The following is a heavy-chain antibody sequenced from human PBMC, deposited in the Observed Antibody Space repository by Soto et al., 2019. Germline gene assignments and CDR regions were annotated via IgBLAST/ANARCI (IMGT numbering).Heavy chain of an antibody. CDR2: ISAYNGNT. CDR1: GYTFTSYG. CDR3: ARHPERGYYDSSGYNNWFDP. V-gene: IGHV1-18*01. J-gene: IGHJ5*02. D-gene: IGHD3-22*01. Sequence: ASVKVSCKASGYTFTSYGISWARQAPGQGLEWMGWISAYNGNTNYAQKLQGRVTMTTDTSTSTAYMELRSLRSDDTAVYYCARHPERGYYDSSGYNNWFDPWGQGTLVTVSS.